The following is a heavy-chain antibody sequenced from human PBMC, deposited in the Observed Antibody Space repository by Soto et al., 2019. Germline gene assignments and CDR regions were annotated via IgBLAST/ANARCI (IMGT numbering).Heavy chain of an antibody. CDR3: AKVSSSWYAGFFDL. D-gene: IGHD6-13*01. CDR1: GFTFSRHA. V-gene: IGHV3-23*01. J-gene: IGHJ4*02. Sequence: GGSLRLSCTASGFTFSRHAMTWVRQAPGKGLEWVSGLSDSGGSIYYADYVKGRYTISRDNSMNTLYLQMNTLRAEDTAIYYCAKVSSSWYAGFFDLWGQGTLVTVSS. CDR2: LSDSGGSI.